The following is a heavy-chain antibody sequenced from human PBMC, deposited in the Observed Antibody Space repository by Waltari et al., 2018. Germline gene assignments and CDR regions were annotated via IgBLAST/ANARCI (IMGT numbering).Heavy chain of an antibody. CDR3: ARSGSGTSRGFDY. V-gene: IGHV3-48*01. CDR2: ISSSSSTI. D-gene: IGHD3-10*01. Sequence: EVQLVESGGGLVQPGGSLRPSCAASGFPFRSSSMNWVRQAPGKGLEWVSYISSSSSTIFYADSVKGRFTISRGNAKNSLFLQMHSLRVEDTAVYYCARSGSGTSRGFDYWGQGTLVTVSS. J-gene: IGHJ4*02. CDR1: GFPFRSSS.